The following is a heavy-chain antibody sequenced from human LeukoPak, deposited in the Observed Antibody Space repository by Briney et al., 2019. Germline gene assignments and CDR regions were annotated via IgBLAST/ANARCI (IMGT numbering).Heavy chain of an antibody. V-gene: IGHV1-8*01. Sequence: AASVKVSCKASGYTFTSYDINWVRQAPGQGLEWMGWMNPNSGNTGYAEKFQGRVTMTRNFSKSTAYMELSSLTSEDTAVYYCARSPRITMVRGVSYYYYYYGMDVWGQGTTVTVSS. CDR2: MNPNSGNT. CDR3: ARSPRITMVRGVSYYYYYYGMDV. J-gene: IGHJ6*02. D-gene: IGHD3-10*01. CDR1: GYTFTSYD.